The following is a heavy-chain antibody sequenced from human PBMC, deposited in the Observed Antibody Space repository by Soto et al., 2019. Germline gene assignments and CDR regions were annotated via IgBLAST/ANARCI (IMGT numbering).Heavy chain of an antibody. D-gene: IGHD3-3*01. J-gene: IGHJ6*02. Sequence: SETLYLTCTVSGGSISSYNRSCLRQPPGKGLEWIVNIYYSGSTNYNPSLKSRVTLSLDTSKNQFSLILTSVTAADTAVYYCARGARNYDLWSGPINGGLDVWGQGTTVTVSS. CDR1: GGSISSYN. CDR3: ARGARNYDLWSGPINGGLDV. CDR2: IYYSGST. V-gene: IGHV4-59*12.